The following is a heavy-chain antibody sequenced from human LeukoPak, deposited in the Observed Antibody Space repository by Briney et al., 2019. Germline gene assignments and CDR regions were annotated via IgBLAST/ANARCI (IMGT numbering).Heavy chain of an antibody. V-gene: IGHV5-51*01. CDR3: ASPYCGGDCSMGDAFDI. Sequence: GESLKSSCKGSGYSFTSCWIGWVRQMPGKGLEWMGIIYPGDSDTRYSPSFQGQVTISADKSISTAYLQWSSLKASGTAMYYCASPYCGGDCSMGDAFDIWGQGTMVTVSS. J-gene: IGHJ3*02. CDR1: GYSFTSCW. D-gene: IGHD2-21*02. CDR2: IYPGDSDT.